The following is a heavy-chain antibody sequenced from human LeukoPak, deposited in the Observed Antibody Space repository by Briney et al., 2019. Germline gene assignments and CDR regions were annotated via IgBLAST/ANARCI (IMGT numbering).Heavy chain of an antibody. CDR1: GYTFTGYY. J-gene: IGHJ4*02. CDR3: GRRNYDSSGYYYVDY. V-gene: IGHV1-46*01. Sequence: ASVKVSCKASGYTFTGYYMHWVRQAPGQGLEWMGIINPSGGSTSYAQKFQGRVTMTRDTSTSTVYVELSSLRSEDTAVYYCGRRNYDSSGYYYVDYWGQGTLVTVSS. D-gene: IGHD3-22*01. CDR2: INPSGGST.